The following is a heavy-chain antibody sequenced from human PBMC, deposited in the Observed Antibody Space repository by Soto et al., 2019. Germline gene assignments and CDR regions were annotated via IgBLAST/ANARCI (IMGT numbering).Heavy chain of an antibody. J-gene: IGHJ6*02. CDR3: ARELEDIGPSYGMDV. CDR2: ISAYNGNT. D-gene: IGHD2-15*01. V-gene: IGHV1-18*01. Sequence: ASVKVSCKASGYTFTSYGIRWVRQAPGQGLEWMGWISAYNGNTNYAQKLQGRVTMTTDTSTSTAYMELRSLRSDDTAVYYCARELEDIGPSYGMDVWGQGTTVTVSS. CDR1: GYTFTSYG.